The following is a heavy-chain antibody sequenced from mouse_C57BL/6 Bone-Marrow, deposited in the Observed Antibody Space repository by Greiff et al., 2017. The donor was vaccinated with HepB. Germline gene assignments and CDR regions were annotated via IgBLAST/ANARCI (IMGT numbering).Heavy chain of an antibody. J-gene: IGHJ3*01. V-gene: IGHV10-1*01. CDR2: IRSKSNNYAT. CDR3: VRPLNYYGSSWFAY. Sequence: EVQLVESGGGLVQPKGSLKLSCAASGFSFNTYAMNWVRQAPGKGLEWVARIRSKSNNYATYYADSVKDRFTISRDDSESMLYLQMNNLKTEDTAMYYWVRPLNYYGSSWFAYWGQGTLVTVSA. CDR1: GFSFNTYA. D-gene: IGHD1-1*01.